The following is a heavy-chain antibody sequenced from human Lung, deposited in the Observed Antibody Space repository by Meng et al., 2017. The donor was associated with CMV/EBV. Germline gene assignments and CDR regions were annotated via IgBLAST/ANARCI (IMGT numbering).Heavy chain of an antibody. CDR2: IIPIFGIA. Sequence: SXXVSXKTYGGTFSSYAFSWVRQAPGQGLEWMGGIIPIFGIANYAQKFQGRVTITTDESTSTAYMELSSLRSEDTAVYYCARDRTGDCSSTSCYNYYYYYGMDVWXQGTXVNGAS. J-gene: IGHJ6*02. D-gene: IGHD2-2*02. CDR3: ARDRTGDCSSTSCYNYYYYYGMDV. V-gene: IGHV1-69*05. CDR1: GGTFSSYA.